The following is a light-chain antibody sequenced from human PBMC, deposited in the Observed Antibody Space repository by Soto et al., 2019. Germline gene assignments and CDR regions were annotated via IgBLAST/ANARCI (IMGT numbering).Light chain of an antibody. Sequence: EIVLTQSPGTLSLSPGERASLSCRASQTMSSTYLAWYQQKPGQTPRLLIYGASSRATGIPDRFSGSGSGTDFTLTISRLEPEDFAVYYCQQHGRTFDQGTKLEI. CDR3: QQHGRT. J-gene: IGKJ2*01. V-gene: IGKV3-20*01. CDR1: QTMSSTY. CDR2: GAS.